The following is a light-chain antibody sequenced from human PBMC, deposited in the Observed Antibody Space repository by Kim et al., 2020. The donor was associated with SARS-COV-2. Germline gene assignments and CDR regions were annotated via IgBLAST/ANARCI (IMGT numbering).Light chain of an antibody. CDR2: AVS. CDR3: SSYTRSSTNYV. J-gene: IGLJ1*01. CDR1: HSAVGSSNF. Sequence: QSIPSSCTGTHSAVGSSNFFSWYQKHPGKAPKLMIYAVSNRPSGVSNRFSGSKSGNTASLTISGLQAEDEADYYCSSYTRSSTNYVFGTGTKVTVL. V-gene: IGLV2-14*03.